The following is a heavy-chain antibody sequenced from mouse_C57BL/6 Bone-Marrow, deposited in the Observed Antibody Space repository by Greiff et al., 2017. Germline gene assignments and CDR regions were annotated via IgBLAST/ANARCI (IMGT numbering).Heavy chain of an antibody. D-gene: IGHD2-1*01. CDR1: GYSITSGYY. Sequence: EVKLQESGPGLVKPSQSLSLTCSVTGYSITSGYYWNWIRQFPGNKLEWMGYISYDGSNNYNPSLKNRISITRDTSKNQFFLKLNSVTTEDTATYYCARRDGNYFAYWGQGTLVTVSA. J-gene: IGHJ3*01. CDR2: ISYDGSN. V-gene: IGHV3-6*01. CDR3: ARRDGNYFAY.